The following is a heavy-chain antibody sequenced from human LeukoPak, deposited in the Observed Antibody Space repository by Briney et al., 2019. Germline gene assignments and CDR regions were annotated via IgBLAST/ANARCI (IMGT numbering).Heavy chain of an antibody. CDR3: ARGGDILTGYGFDY. CDR1: GGTFSSYA. J-gene: IGHJ4*02. CDR2: VIPIFGTA. Sequence: SVEVSFKASGGTFSSYAISWVRQAPGQGLEWMGGVIPIFGTANYAQKFQGRVTITADESTSTAYMELSSVRSEDTAVYYCARGGDILTGYGFDYWGQGTLVTVSS. D-gene: IGHD3-9*01. V-gene: IGHV1-69*13.